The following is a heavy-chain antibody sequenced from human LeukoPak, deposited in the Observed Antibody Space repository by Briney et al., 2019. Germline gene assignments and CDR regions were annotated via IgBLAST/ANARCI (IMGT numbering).Heavy chain of an antibody. V-gene: IGHV4-30-2*01. CDR2: IYHSGST. J-gene: IGHJ4*02. Sequence: SETLTLTCAVSGGSISSGGYSWSWIRQPPGKGLEWIGYIYHSGSTYYNPSLKSRVTISVDRSKNQFSLKLSSVTAADTAVYYCARGSRVPKLTMVQGPAAPYFDYWGQGTLVTVSS. CDR1: GGSISSGGYS. D-gene: IGHD3-10*01. CDR3: ARGSRVPKLTMVQGPAAPYFDY.